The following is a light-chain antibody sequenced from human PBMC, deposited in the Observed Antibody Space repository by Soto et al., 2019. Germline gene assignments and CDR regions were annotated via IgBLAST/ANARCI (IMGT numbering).Light chain of an antibody. CDR1: SSNIGAGYD. J-gene: IGLJ1*01. CDR2: ANS. Sequence: QSALTQPPSVSGAPGQRVTISCTGSSSNIGAGYDVHWYQQLPGRAPKLLIYANSNRPSGVPDRFSGSRSGTSASLAITGLQAEDEADYSCQSYDSSLSGFYVFGTGTTVTVL. CDR3: QSYDSSLSGFYV. V-gene: IGLV1-40*01.